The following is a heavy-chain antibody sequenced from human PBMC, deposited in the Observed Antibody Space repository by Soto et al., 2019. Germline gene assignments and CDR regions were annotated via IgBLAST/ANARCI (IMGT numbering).Heavy chain of an antibody. CDR2: IWYDGSNK. D-gene: IGHD6-13*01. V-gene: IGHV3-33*01. J-gene: IGHJ5*02. Sequence: GGSLRLSCAASGFTFSSYCMHWVRQAPGKGLEWVAVIWYDGSNKYYADSVKGRFTISRDNSKNTLYLQMNSLRAEDTAVYQCERFRRSWSNHNWFDTWGQGTLVTVSA. CDR1: GFTFSSYC. CDR3: ERFRRSWSNHNWFDT.